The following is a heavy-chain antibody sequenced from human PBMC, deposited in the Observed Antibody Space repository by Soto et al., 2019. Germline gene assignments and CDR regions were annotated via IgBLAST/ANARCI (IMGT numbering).Heavy chain of an antibody. D-gene: IGHD3-10*01. J-gene: IGHJ5*02. CDR1: GGTFSSYA. Sequence: KEAGGSVKVSCKASGGTFSSYAISWGRQAPGQGLEWMGGIIPIFGTANYAQKFQGRVTITADESTSTAYMELSSLRPEDTAVYYCARSHELNGPGGWFDPWGQGTLVTVSS. CDR3: ARSHELNGPGGWFDP. V-gene: IGHV1-69*13. CDR2: IIPIFGTA.